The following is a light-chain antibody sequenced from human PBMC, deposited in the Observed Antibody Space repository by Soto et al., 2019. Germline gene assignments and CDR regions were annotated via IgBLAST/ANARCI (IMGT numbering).Light chain of an antibody. CDR1: SSNIGSNS. J-gene: IGLJ1*01. Sequence: QSLQTHPPSASGTPGQWVTISCSGSSSNIGSNSVFWYQQLPTKAPKLFVYGDNQRPSGVPDRFSGSKSGTSASLAISGLRSEDEADYYCAAWDDSLSGYVFGSGTKVTVL. CDR2: GDN. CDR3: AAWDDSLSGYV. V-gene: IGLV1-47*02.